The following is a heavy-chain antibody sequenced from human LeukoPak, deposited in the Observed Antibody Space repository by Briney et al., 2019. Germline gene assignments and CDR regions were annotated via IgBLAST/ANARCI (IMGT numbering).Heavy chain of an antibody. CDR3: ARDDGDDLSIVNDYYLDS. V-gene: IGHV3-30-3*01. CDR1: GFTFSSYT. D-gene: IGHD2/OR15-2a*01. J-gene: IGHJ4*02. Sequence: GGSLRLSCAASGFTFSSYTMHWVRQAPGKGLEWVAVIFYDAINKYYADSVKGRFTISRDNSKNTLYLQMNSLRNEDTAVYYCARDDGDDLSIVNDYYLDSWGQGTLVTVSS. CDR2: IFYDAINK.